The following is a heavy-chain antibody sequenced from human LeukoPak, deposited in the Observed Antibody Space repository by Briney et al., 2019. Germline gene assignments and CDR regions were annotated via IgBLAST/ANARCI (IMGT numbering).Heavy chain of an antibody. V-gene: IGHV3-23*01. CDR3: ATSISWYYFDY. CDR1: GFTFSSYA. Sequence: PGGSLRLSCAASGFTFSSYAMSWVRQAPGKGLEWVSVISASGDSTYYADSVKGRFTISRDNSKSTLYLQMNSLRAEDTAVYYCATSISWYYFDYWGQGTLVTVSS. D-gene: IGHD2-2*01. CDR2: ISASGDST. J-gene: IGHJ4*02.